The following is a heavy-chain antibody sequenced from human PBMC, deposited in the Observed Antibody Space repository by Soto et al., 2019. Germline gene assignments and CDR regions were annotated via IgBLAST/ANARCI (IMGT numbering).Heavy chain of an antibody. CDR3: ARDPRAYCGGDCYYNWFDP. V-gene: IGHV1-69*14. CDR2: IIPIYGTS. Sequence: QVQLVQSGAEVKEPGSSVKVSCKASGGTFSSYAITWVRQAPGQGLEWMGGIIPIYGTSTYVEKFQGRVTITAEKSTSTAYMELSSLRSEDTAVYYCARDPRAYCGGDCYYNWFDPWGQGTLVTVSS. D-gene: IGHD2-21*02. CDR1: GGTFSSYA. J-gene: IGHJ5*02.